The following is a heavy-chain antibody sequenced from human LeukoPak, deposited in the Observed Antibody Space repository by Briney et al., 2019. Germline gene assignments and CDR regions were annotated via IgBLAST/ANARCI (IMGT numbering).Heavy chain of an antibody. CDR3: ARTNYGSGSTYGMDV. CDR1: GGSIRSYY. V-gene: IGHV4-59*01. CDR2: IYYSGST. J-gene: IGHJ6*02. Sequence: PSETLSLTCTVSGGSIRSYYWSWIRQPPGKGLVWIGYIYYSGSTNYNPALKSRVTISVDTSKKQVSLKLSSVTAADSAVYYCARTNYGSGSTYGMDVWGQGTTVTVSS. D-gene: IGHD3-10*01.